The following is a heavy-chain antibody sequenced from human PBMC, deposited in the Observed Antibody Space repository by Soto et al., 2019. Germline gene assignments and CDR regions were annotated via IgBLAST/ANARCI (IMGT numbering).Heavy chain of an antibody. D-gene: IGHD6-13*01. CDR1: GGSISGGVHS. CDR3: ARAALAAAGGEVSWFDP. Sequence: SETLSLTCTVSGGSISGGVHSWSWIRQPPGKGLEWIGHIFDSGSTYYNPSLKSRLTISVDTSKNQFSLRLSSVTAADTAVYYCARAALAAAGGEVSWFDPWGPGTLVTVSS. V-gene: IGHV4-30-4*01. CDR2: IFDSGST. J-gene: IGHJ5*02.